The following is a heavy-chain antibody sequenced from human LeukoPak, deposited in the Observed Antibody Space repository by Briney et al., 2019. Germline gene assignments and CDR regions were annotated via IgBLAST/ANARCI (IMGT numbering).Heavy chain of an antibody. CDR1: GFTFSDYY. V-gene: IGHV3-11*01. Sequence: PGVSLRLSCAASGFTFSDYYMSWIRQAPGKGLEWVSYISSSGSTIYYADSVKGRFTISRDNAKNSLYLQMNSLRAEDTAVYYCARDPSNCGGACLPHWGQGTLVTVSS. CDR3: ARDPSNCGGACLPH. CDR2: ISSSGSTI. D-gene: IGHD2-21*01. J-gene: IGHJ4*02.